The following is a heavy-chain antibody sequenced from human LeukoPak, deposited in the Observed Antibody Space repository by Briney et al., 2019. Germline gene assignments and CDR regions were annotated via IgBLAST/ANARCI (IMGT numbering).Heavy chain of an antibody. J-gene: IGHJ5*02. CDR1: GGSISSSNW. V-gene: IGHV4-4*02. CDR2: IYHSGSA. Sequence: PSGTLSLTCAVSGGSISSSNWWSWVRQPPGKGLEWIGEIYHSGSANYNPSLKSRVTISVDKSENQFSLKLSSVTAADTAVYYCARGDLYDGGGRNWFDPWGQGTLVTVSS. CDR3: ARGDLYDGGGRNWFDP. D-gene: IGHD3-16*01.